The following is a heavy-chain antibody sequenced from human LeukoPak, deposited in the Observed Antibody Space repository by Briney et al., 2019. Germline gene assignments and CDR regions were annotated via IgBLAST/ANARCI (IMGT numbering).Heavy chain of an antibody. CDR3: ARGNSGGSSAFGFDY. D-gene: IGHD1-26*01. J-gene: IGHJ4*02. CDR1: GGSISSGGYY. Sequence: PSQTLSLTCTVSGGSISSGGYYWSWIRRPAGKGLEWIGRIYTSGSTNYNPSLKSRVTMSVDTSKNQFSLKLSSVTAADTAAYYCARGNSGGSSAFGFDYWGQGTLVTVSS. CDR2: IYTSGST. V-gene: IGHV4-61*02.